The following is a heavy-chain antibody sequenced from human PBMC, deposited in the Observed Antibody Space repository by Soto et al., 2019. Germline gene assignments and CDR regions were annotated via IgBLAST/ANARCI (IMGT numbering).Heavy chain of an antibody. V-gene: IGHV1-69*01. J-gene: IGHJ4*02. CDR3: ATTAAPVGPR. CDR1: GVSFSSYA. D-gene: IGHD2-15*01. Sequence: QVQLVQSGAEVKKPGSSVRVSCKPSGVSFSSYAINWVRQAPGQGLEWMGAIIPISGPTNYAQKFQGRVTIIADESTSTVFMELSSLRSEDTAVYYCATTAAPVGPRWGQGPLVSVSS. CDR2: IIPISGPT.